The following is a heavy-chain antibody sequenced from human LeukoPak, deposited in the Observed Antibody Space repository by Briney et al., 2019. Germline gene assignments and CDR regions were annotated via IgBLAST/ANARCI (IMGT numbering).Heavy chain of an antibody. D-gene: IGHD1-7*01. CDR2: ISAYNGNT. CDR1: GYTFTSYG. J-gene: IGHJ5*02. V-gene: IGHV1-18*01. Sequence: GASVKVSCKASGYTFTSYGISWVRQAPGQGLEWMGWISAYNGNTNYAQKLQGRVTMTTDTSTSTAYMELRSLRSDDTAVYYCARDSRTGTEEVRWFDPWGQGTLVTVSS. CDR3: ARDSRTGTEEVRWFDP.